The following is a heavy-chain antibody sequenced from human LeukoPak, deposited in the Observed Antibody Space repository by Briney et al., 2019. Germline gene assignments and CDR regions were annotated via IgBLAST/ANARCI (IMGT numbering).Heavy chain of an antibody. Sequence: GGSLRLSCAASGFTFSSYWMHWVRQAPGKGLEWVAIISYDGSKKYYADSVKGRFTISRDNSKNTLYLQMNSLRAEDTAVYYCAKLNRVGVTSPGAFDIWGQGTVVTVSS. D-gene: IGHD1-26*01. CDR3: AKLNRVGVTSPGAFDI. V-gene: IGHV3-30*18. CDR2: ISYDGSKK. CDR1: GFTFSSYW. J-gene: IGHJ3*02.